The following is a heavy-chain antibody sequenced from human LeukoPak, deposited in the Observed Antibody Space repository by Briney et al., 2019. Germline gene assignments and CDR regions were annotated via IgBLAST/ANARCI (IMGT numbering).Heavy chain of an antibody. V-gene: IGHV1-69*01. CDR3: ARDYGSGSYSYNWFNP. CDR1: GGTFSSYA. CDR2: IIPIFGTA. J-gene: IGHJ5*02. D-gene: IGHD3-10*01. Sequence: SVKVSCKASGGTFSSYAISWVRQAPGQGLEWMGGIIPIFGTANYAQKFQGRVTITADESTSTAYMELSSLRSEDTAVYYCARDYGSGSYSYNWFNPWGQGTLVTVSS.